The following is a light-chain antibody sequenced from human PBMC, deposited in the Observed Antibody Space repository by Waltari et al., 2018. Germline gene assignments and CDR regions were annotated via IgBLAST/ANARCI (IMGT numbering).Light chain of an antibody. CDR2: DVS. CDR3: CSFAGGHTYV. V-gene: IGLV2-11*01. J-gene: IGLJ1*01. Sequence: QSALTQPRSVSGSPGQSVTISCTGTSSDVGGYNYVSWYQQHPGKAPKVMIFDVSKRPSGVPDRFSASKSGNTASLTISGLQAEDEADYYCCSFAGGHTYVLGTGTKVTVL. CDR1: SSDVGGYNY.